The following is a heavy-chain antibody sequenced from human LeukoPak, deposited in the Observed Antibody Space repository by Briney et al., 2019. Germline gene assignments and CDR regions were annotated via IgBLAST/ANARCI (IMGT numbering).Heavy chain of an antibody. CDR3: ARDERRGSLDY. Sequence: SVKVSCRASGGAFSSYAISWVRQAPGQGLEWMGGIIPIFGTANYAQKFQGRVTITADESTSTAYMELSSLRSEDTAVYYCARDERRGSLDYWGQGTLVTVSS. V-gene: IGHV1-69*13. D-gene: IGHD1-26*01. CDR1: GGAFSSYA. CDR2: IIPIFGTA. J-gene: IGHJ4*02.